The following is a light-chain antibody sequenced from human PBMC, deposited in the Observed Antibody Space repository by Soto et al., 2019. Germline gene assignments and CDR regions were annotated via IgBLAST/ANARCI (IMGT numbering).Light chain of an antibody. CDR2: GNT. CDR3: ATWDGSLPGEV. V-gene: IGLV1-40*01. J-gene: IGLJ2*01. Sequence: QSAVTQPPSVSGAPGQRVTISCTGTSSNIGSGYDVHWYQHLPGTAPKLLIYGNTIRPSGVPDRFSGSKSGTSASLAITGLQAEDEADYYCATWDGSLPGEVFGGGTKLTVL. CDR1: SSNIGSGYD.